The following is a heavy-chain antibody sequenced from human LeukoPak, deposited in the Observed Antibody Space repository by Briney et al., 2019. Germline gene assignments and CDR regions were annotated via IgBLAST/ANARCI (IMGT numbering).Heavy chain of an antibody. J-gene: IGHJ4*02. CDR1: GGSISSYY. CDR3: ARQVYYGSETLFDY. D-gene: IGHD3-10*01. V-gene: IGHV4-59*08. Sequence: PSETLSLTCTVSGGSISSYYWSWIRQPPGKGLEWIGYIYYSGSTNYNPSLKSRVTISVDTSKNQFSLKLSSVTAADTAVYYCARQVYYGSETLFDYWGQGTLVTVSS. CDR2: IYYSGST.